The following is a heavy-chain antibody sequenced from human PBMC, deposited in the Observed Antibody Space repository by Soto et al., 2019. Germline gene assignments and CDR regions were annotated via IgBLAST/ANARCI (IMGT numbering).Heavy chain of an antibody. CDR2: VNPKSGNK. J-gene: IGHJ2*01. V-gene: IGHV1-8*02. CDR1: GYTFSNND. Sequence: QAQLAQSGAEVKKPGASVKVSCKASGYTFSNNDINWCRRALGKGLEWMGWVNPKSGNKGYAQKFQGRVTMTRDTSTTTAYMELSSLRSEDTAVYYCARVTRTWYFDLWGRGTLVTVSS. CDR3: ARVTRTWYFDL.